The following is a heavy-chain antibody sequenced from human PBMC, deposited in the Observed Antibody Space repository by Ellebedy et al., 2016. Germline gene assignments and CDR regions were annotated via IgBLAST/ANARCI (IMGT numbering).Heavy chain of an antibody. V-gene: IGHV3-21*01. CDR1: GFTFSSYS. D-gene: IGHD6-6*01. CDR2: ISSSSSYI. J-gene: IGHJ4*02. Sequence: GGSLRLSXAASGFTFSSYSMNWVRQAPGRGLEWVSSISSSSSYIYYADSVKGRFTISRDNAKNSLYLQMNSPRAEDTAVYYCARDRIGYSSSPPLTSPDYWGQGTLVTVSS. CDR3: ARDRIGYSSSPPLTSPDY.